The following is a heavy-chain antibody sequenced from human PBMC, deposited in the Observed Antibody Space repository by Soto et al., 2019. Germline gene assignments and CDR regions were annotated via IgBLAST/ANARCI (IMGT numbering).Heavy chain of an antibody. Sequence: GGSLRLSCAASGFTFDDYAMHWVRQAPGKGLEWVSGISWNSCSIGYADSVKGRFTISRDNAKNSLYLQMNSLRAEDTALYYCAKDMQVAIGKGAFDIWGQGTMVTVSS. CDR2: ISWNSCSI. V-gene: IGHV3-9*01. J-gene: IGHJ3*02. D-gene: IGHD5-12*01. CDR1: GFTFDDYA. CDR3: AKDMQVAIGKGAFDI.